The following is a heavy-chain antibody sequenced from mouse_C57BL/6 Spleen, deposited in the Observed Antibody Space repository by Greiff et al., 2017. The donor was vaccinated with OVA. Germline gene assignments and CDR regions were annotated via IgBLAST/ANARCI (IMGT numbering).Heavy chain of an antibody. V-gene: IGHV1-22*01. Sequence: EVKLQESGPELVKPGASVKMSCKASGYTFTDYNMHWVKQSHGKSLEWIGYINPNNGGTSYNQKFKGKATLTVNKSSSTAYMELRSLTSEDSAVYYCARRRLTGTGYFDYWGQGTTLTVSS. CDR2: INPNNGGT. D-gene: IGHD4-1*01. J-gene: IGHJ2*01. CDR3: ARRRLTGTGYFDY. CDR1: GYTFTDYN.